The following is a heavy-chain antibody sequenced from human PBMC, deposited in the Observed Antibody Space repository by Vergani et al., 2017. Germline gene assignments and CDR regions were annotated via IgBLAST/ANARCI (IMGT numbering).Heavy chain of an antibody. CDR1: GGSFTSYH. CDR3: ARVNTETNGHLYYYYYMDV. V-gene: IGHV4-34*01. D-gene: IGHD4-11*01. CDR2: IDHTGRP. Sequence: QVQLQQWGGGLLKPSETLSLTCVVNGGSFTSYHWTWIRQFPGEGLEWVGDIDHTGRPDYNPSRKSRLTMSVDKSLNQFSLTLNSVTATDTAIYFCARVNTETNGHLYYYYYMDVWGQGTAVTVS. J-gene: IGHJ6*03.